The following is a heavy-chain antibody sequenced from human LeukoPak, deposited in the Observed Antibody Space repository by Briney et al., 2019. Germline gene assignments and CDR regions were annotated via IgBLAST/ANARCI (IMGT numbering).Heavy chain of an antibody. Sequence: SETLSLTCIASGGSISRYYWSWIRQPPGKGLEWIGYIYYSGSTNYNPPLKSRVTISVDTSKNQFSLKLSSVTAADTAVYYCARAVDTSGYYYYGLDVWGQGTTVTVSS. CDR1: GGSISRYY. CDR2: IYYSGST. V-gene: IGHV4-59*01. CDR3: ARAVDTSGYYYYGLDV. D-gene: IGHD3-22*01. J-gene: IGHJ6*02.